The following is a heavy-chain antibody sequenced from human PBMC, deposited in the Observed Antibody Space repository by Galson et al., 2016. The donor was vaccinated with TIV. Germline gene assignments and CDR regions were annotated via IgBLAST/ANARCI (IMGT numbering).Heavy chain of an antibody. D-gene: IGHD3-22*01. Sequence: TLSLTCSVSGGSISSGSYYWSWIRQPAGKGLEWIGRIYTSGSTNYNPSLKSRVTISVDTSKNRFSLKLSSVTAADTSVYYCVRIGMLRESCSCYACPGIFDTWGQGILVTVSS. CDR3: VRIGMLRESCSCYACPGIFDT. CDR1: GGSISSGSYY. J-gene: IGHJ5*02. V-gene: IGHV4-61*02. CDR2: IYTSGST.